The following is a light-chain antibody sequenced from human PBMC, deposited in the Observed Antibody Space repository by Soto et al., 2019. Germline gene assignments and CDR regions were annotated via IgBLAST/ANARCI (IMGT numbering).Light chain of an antibody. CDR2: GAS. CDR3: QQYGSSGT. V-gene: IGKV3-20*01. CDR1: QSVRSN. Sequence: EIMMKQSPVTLPVSPGERATLSCRASQSVRSNLAWHQQKPGQAPRLLIYGASSRAPGIPDRFSGSGSGTDFTLTISRLEPEDFAVYYCQQYGSSGTFGQGTKVDI. J-gene: IGKJ1*01.